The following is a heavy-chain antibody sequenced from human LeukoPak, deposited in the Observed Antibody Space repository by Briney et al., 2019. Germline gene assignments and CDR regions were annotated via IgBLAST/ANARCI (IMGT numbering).Heavy chain of an antibody. V-gene: IGHV3-33*08. Sequence: GGSLRLSCAASGFIFSSYAMSWVRQAPGRGLEWVAAIQYDGSIEYYADSVKGRFTISRDQSKNTLFLQVNSLRAEDTAVYYCARDSCGSPSCFDYWGQGTLVTVSS. J-gene: IGHJ4*02. CDR2: IQYDGSIE. CDR1: GFIFSSYA. CDR3: ARDSCGSPSCFDY. D-gene: IGHD2-2*01.